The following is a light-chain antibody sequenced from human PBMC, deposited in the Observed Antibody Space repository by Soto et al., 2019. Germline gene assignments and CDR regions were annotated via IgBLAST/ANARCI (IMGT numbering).Light chain of an antibody. V-gene: IGKV3-20*01. CDR2: GAS. CDR1: QSVSSSY. CDR3: QQYGSSPAWT. J-gene: IGKJ1*01. Sequence: EIVLTQSPGTLSLSPGERATLSCRASQSVSSSYLAWYQQKPGQAPRLLIYGASSRATGIPGRFSGSGSGTDFTLSISRLEPEELAVDFCQQYGSSPAWTFRQGTKVEIK.